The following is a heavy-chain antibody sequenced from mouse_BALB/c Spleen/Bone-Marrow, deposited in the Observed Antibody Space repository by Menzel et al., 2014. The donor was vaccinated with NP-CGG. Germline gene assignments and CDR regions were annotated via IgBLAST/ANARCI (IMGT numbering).Heavy chain of an antibody. CDR2: ISSGGGST. V-gene: IGHV5-12-1*01. J-gene: IGHJ3*01. Sequence: EVKVVESGGGSVKPGGSLKLSCAASGFAFSRYDMSWVRQTPEKRLEWVAYISSGGGSTYYPDTVKGRFTISRDNAKNTLYLQMSSLKSEDTAMYYCARHDYYGNPFAYWGQGTLVTVSA. CDR3: ARHDYYGNPFAY. CDR1: GFAFSRYD. D-gene: IGHD2-1*01.